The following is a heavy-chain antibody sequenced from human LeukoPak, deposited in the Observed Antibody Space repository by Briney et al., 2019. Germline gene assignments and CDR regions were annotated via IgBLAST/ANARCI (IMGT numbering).Heavy chain of an antibody. CDR3: ARDRGSGWYGFYWYFDL. CDR2: IVVGSGNT. CDR1: GYTFTSYD. D-gene: IGHD6-19*01. Sequence: SVKDSCKASGYTFTSYDINWVRQATGQRLEWIGWIVVGSGNTNYAQKFQERVTITRDMSTSTAYMELSSLRSEDTAVYYCARDRGSGWYGFYWYFDLWGRGTLVTVSS. V-gene: IGHV1-58*02. J-gene: IGHJ2*01.